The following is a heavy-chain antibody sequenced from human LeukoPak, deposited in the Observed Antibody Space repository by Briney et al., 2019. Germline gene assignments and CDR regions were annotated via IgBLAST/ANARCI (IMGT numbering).Heavy chain of an antibody. V-gene: IGHV4-39*07. J-gene: IGHJ5*02. CDR1: GGSISSSSYY. CDR3: ARDLSSSGIGNWFDP. CDR2: IYYSGST. Sequence: SETLSLTCTVSGGSISSSSYYWGWIRQPPGKGLEWIGSIYYSGSTYYNPSLKSRVTISVDTSKNQFSLKLSSVTAADTAVYYCARDLSSSGIGNWFDPWGQGTLVTVSS. D-gene: IGHD6-13*01.